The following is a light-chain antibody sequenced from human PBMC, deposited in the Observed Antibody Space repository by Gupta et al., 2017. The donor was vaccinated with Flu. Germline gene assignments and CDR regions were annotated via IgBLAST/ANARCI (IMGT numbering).Light chain of an antibody. CDR1: QTIGIS. CDR3: QQTYQGWYT. CDR2: AAS. J-gene: IGKJ2*01. Sequence: IQLTQSPSSLSASVGDRVAITCRASQTIGISLNWYQQKPGQAPKLLIYAASSVQSGVPSRFSGRGSETDFTLTISSLQPEDVAVYYCQQTYQGWYTFGQGTTLEI. V-gene: IGKV1-39*01.